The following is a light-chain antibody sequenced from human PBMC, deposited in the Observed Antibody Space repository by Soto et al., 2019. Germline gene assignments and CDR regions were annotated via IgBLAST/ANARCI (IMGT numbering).Light chain of an antibody. CDR3: LQDFNYPLT. J-gene: IGKJ4*01. Sequence: AIQMTQSPSSLSASVGDRVTITCRASQGIRDDLGWYQQKPGKAPRLLIYTASSLQSGVPSRFSGSGSGTDFTLTISSLQPEDFATYYCLQDFNYPLTFGGGTKVEIK. CDR2: TAS. CDR1: QGIRDD. V-gene: IGKV1-6*01.